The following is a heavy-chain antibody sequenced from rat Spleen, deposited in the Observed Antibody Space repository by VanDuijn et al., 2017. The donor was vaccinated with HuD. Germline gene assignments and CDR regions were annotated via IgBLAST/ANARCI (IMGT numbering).Heavy chain of an antibody. CDR2: ISAGGDST. CDR3: VRQDTSGYSNWFTY. CDR1: GFTFSHYD. J-gene: IGHJ3*01. Sequence: EVQLVESGGGLVQPGRSMKLSCAASGFTFSHYDMAWVRQAPKKGLEWVAYISAGGDSTYYRDSVKGRFTISRDNAKSSLYLQMDSLRSGDTATYYCVRQDTSGYSNWFTYWGQGTLVTVSS. D-gene: IGHD4-3*01. V-gene: IGHV5-25*01.